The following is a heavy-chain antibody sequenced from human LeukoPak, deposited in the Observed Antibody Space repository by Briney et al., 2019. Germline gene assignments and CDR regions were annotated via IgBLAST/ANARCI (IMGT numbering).Heavy chain of an antibody. Sequence: GGSLRLSCAASGFTFSSYGMHWVRQAPGKGLEWVAVISYDGSNKYYADSVKGRFTISRDNSKNTLYLQMNSLRAEDTAVYYCAKVRANWGSLSIDYWGQGTLVTVSS. J-gene: IGHJ4*02. CDR3: AKVRANWGSLSIDY. D-gene: IGHD7-27*01. V-gene: IGHV3-30*18. CDR2: ISYDGSNK. CDR1: GFTFSSYG.